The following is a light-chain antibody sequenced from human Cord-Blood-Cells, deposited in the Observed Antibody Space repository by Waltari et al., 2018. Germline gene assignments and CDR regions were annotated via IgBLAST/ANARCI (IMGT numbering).Light chain of an antibody. V-gene: IGLV2-23*02. CDR1: SSDVGSYNL. Sequence: QSALTQPVSVSGSPGQSITISCTGTSSDVGSYNLVSWYQQHPGKAPKLMIYEVSKRPSGVSNRFSGSKSGNTASLTISGLQAEDEADYYCCSYAGSSTLVFGGGTKLTAL. J-gene: IGLJ2*01. CDR2: EVS. CDR3: CSYAGSSTLV.